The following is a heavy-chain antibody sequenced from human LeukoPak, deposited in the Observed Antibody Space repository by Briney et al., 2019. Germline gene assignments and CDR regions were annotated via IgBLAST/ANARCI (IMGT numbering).Heavy chain of an antibody. J-gene: IGHJ4*02. CDR1: GFTFSSYA. CDR2: IHGSDGRT. Sequence: PGGSLRLSCAASGFTFSSYAMSWVRQAPGKGLEWVSAIHGSDGRTWYADSVKGRCTISRDNSKNTLYLQMNSLRAEDTAVYYCARTYYDILTGYNPYFDYWGQGILVTVSS. D-gene: IGHD3-9*01. CDR3: ARTYYDILTGYNPYFDY. V-gene: IGHV3-23*01.